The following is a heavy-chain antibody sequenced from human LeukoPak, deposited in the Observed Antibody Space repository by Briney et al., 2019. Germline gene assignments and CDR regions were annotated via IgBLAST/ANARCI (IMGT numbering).Heavy chain of an antibody. D-gene: IGHD2-21*01. V-gene: IGHV3-21*01. CDR3: TRDGEAYFGGGVFHTSYDY. CDR1: GFTFRSYS. J-gene: IGHJ4*02. CDR2: ISSSSAYI. Sequence: GGFLRLSCAASGFTFRSYSMNWVRQAPGKGLEWVSSISSSSAYIYYADSVKGRFTISRDNAKNSLYLQMNSLRAEDTAVYYCTRDGEAYFGGGVFHTSYDYWGQGTLVTVSS.